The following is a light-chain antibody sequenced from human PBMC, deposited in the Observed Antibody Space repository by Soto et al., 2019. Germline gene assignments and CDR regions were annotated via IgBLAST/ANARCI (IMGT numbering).Light chain of an antibody. CDR1: SSNIGAGYD. V-gene: IGLV1-40*01. J-gene: IGLJ1*01. CDR2: GNS. CDR3: QSYDSSLSGYV. Sequence: QAVVTQPPSVSGAPGQRVTISCTGSSSNIGAGYDVHWYQQLPGTASKLLIYGNSNRPSGVPDRFSGSKSGTSASLAITGRQAEDEADYYCQSYDSSLSGYVFGTGTKLTVL.